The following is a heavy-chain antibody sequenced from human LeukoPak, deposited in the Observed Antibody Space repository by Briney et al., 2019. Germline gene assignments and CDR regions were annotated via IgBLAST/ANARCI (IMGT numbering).Heavy chain of an antibody. CDR3: AKQASNLPVVPADY. Sequence: GGSLRLSCAASGFTFDDYAMHWVRQAPGKGLEWVSLISGDGGSTYYADSVKGRFTISRDNSKNSLYLQMNSLRAEDTAVYYCAKQASNLPVVPADYWGQGTLVTVSS. D-gene: IGHD2-2*01. V-gene: IGHV3-43*02. J-gene: IGHJ4*02. CDR1: GFTFDDYA. CDR2: ISGDGGST.